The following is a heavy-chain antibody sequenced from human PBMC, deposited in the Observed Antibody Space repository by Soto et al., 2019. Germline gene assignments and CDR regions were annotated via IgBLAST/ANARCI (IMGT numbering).Heavy chain of an antibody. V-gene: IGHV3-30*18. CDR3: ANYDILTGFDI. Sequence: GGSLRLSCAASGFTFSSYGMHWVRQAPGKGLEWVAVISYDGSNKYYADSVKGRFTISRDNSKNTLYLQMNSLRAEDTAVYYCANYDILTGFDIWGQGTMVTVSS. D-gene: IGHD3-9*01. CDR2: ISYDGSNK. CDR1: GFTFSSYG. J-gene: IGHJ3*02.